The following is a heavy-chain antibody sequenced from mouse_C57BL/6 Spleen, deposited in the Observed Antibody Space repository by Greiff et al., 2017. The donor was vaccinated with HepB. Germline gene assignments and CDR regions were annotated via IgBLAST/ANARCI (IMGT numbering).Heavy chain of an antibody. Sequence: VQLQQSGPELVKPGASVKMSCKASGYTFTDYNMHWVKQSHGKSLEWIGYINPNNGGTSYNQKFKGKATLTVNKSSSTAYMELRSLTSEDSAVYYCARYDYDDDWFAYWGQGTLVTVSA. V-gene: IGHV1-22*01. J-gene: IGHJ3*01. CDR3: ARYDYDDDWFAY. CDR2: INPNNGGT. D-gene: IGHD2-4*01. CDR1: GYTFTDYN.